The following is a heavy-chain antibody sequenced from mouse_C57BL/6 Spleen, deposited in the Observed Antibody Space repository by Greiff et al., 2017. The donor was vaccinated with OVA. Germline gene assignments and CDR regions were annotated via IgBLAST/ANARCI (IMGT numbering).Heavy chain of an antibody. CDR1: GYAFSSSW. J-gene: IGHJ2*01. D-gene: IGHD4-1*01. CDR3: ARGANWAYYVYY. Sequence: VQLQQSGPELVKPGASVKISCKASGYAFSSSWMNWVKQRPGKGLEWIGRIYPGDGDTNYNGKFKGKATLTADKSSSTAYMQLSSLTYEDSAVYFCARGANWAYYVYYWGQGTTLTVSP. CDR2: IYPGDGDT. V-gene: IGHV1-82*01.